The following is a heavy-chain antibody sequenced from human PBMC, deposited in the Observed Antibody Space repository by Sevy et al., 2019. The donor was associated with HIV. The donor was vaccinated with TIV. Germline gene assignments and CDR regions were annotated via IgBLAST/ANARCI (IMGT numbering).Heavy chain of an antibody. V-gene: IGHV1-2*06. J-gene: IGHJ3*02. Sequence: ASVKVSCQASGYTFTGYYIHWVRQAPGQGLEWMGRINPNSGGTNYAQKFQGRVAMTRDTSISTAYMELSRLRSDDTAGYYCACYAIDVFYIWGQGTMVTVSS. D-gene: IGHD3-16*01. CDR1: GYTFTGYY. CDR3: ACYAIDVFYI. CDR2: INPNSGGT.